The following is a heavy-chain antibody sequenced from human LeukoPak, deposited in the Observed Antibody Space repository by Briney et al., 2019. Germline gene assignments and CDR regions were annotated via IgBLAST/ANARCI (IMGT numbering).Heavy chain of an antibody. J-gene: IGHJ4*02. CDR2: ISGSGGST. Sequence: PWESLRLSCAASGFTFSSYAMSWVRQAPGKGLEWVSAISGSGGSTYYADSVKGRFTIARDNSKNTLYLQTNSRRAEDTAVYYCARGGTSYGTYYFDYWGQGTLVTVSS. D-gene: IGHD5-18*01. CDR1: GFTFSSYA. V-gene: IGHV3-23*01. CDR3: ARGGTSYGTYYFDY.